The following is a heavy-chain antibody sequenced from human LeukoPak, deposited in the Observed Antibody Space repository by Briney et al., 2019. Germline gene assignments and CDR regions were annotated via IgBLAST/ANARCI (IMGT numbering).Heavy chain of an antibody. CDR1: GGSFSGYY. CDR2: IYYSGST. CDR3: ARASGYCSSTSCYTPFDY. J-gene: IGHJ4*02. D-gene: IGHD2-2*02. Sequence: KTSETLSLTCAVYGGSFSGYYWSWIRQPPGKGLEWIGYIYYSGSTNYNPSLKSRVTISVDTSKNQFSLKLSSVTAADTAVYYCARASGYCSSTSCYTPFDYWGQGTLVTVSS. V-gene: IGHV4-59*01.